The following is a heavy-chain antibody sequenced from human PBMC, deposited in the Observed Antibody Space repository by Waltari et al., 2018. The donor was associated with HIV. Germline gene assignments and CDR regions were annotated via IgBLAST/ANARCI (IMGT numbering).Heavy chain of an antibody. V-gene: IGHV4-4*02. J-gene: IGHJ4*02. Sequence: QVQLQESGPGLVKPSGTLSLTCAVSGGSISSSNWWSWVRQPPGKGLEWIGEIYHSGSTNYNPSLRSRVTISVDKSKNQFSLKLSSVTAADTAVYYCARRQGYCSSTSCYNFDYWGQGTLVTVSS. D-gene: IGHD2-2*02. CDR2: IYHSGST. CDR3: ARRQGYCSSTSCYNFDY. CDR1: GGSISSSNW.